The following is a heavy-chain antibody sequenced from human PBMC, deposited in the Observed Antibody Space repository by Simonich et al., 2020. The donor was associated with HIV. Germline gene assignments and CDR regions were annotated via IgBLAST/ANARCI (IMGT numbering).Heavy chain of an antibody. CDR2: ISYDGSNK. D-gene: IGHD3-16*01. Sequence: QVQLVESGGGVVQPGRSLRLSCVASGFTFSSYAMHWVRQAPGKGLEWVAVISYDGSNKYYADSVKGRVTISRDNSKNTLYLQMNSLRAEDTAVYYCASGGSISSVWADDYWGQGTLVTVSS. CDR1: GFTFSSYA. CDR3: ASGGSISSVWADDY. V-gene: IGHV3-30*07. J-gene: IGHJ4*02.